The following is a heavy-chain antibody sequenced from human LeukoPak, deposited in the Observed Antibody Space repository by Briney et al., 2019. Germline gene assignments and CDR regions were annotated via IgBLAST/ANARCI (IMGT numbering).Heavy chain of an antibody. D-gene: IGHD3-22*01. CDR2: ISYDGSNK. CDR3: AKWVITTGFDY. CDR1: GFTFSNAW. Sequence: PGGSLRLSCAASGFTFSNAWMNWVRQAPGKGLEWVAVISYDGSNKYYADSVKGRFTISRDNSKNTLYLQMNSLRAEDTAVYYCAKWVITTGFDYWGQGTLVTVSS. V-gene: IGHV3-30*18. J-gene: IGHJ4*02.